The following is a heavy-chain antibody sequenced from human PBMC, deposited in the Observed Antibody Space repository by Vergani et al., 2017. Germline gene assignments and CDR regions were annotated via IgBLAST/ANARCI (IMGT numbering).Heavy chain of an antibody. CDR2: IYYSGSP. Sequence: QVQLQESGPGLVKPSETLSLTCTVSGGSISSYYWSWIRQPPGKGLEWIGYIYYSGSPNYNPSLKSRVTISVDTSKNQFSLKLSSVTAADTAVYYCARLGYCSSTSCPGDAFDIWGQGTMVTVSS. V-gene: IGHV4-59*01. J-gene: IGHJ3*02. CDR1: GGSISSYY. D-gene: IGHD2-2*01. CDR3: ARLGYCSSTSCPGDAFDI.